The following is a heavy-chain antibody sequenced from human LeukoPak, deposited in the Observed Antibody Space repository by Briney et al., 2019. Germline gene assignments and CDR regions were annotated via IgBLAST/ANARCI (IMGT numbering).Heavy chain of an antibody. CDR2: IWYDGTKK. CDR3: ARRYCSSTSCLIDY. D-gene: IGHD2-2*01. CDR1: GLTFRTYA. V-gene: IGHV3-33*03. Sequence: GGSLRLSCATSGLTFRTYAMHWVRQAPGKGLEWVAVIWYDGTKKYYGDSVKGRFTISRDNAKNSLYLQMNSLRAEDTAVYYCARRYCSSTSCLIDYWGQGTLVTVSS. J-gene: IGHJ4*02.